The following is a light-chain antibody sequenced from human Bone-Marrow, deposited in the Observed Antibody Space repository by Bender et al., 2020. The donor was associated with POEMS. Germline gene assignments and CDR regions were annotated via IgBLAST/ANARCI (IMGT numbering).Light chain of an antibody. V-gene: IGLV2-8*01. CDR3: CSYAGNWV. CDR1: SSDVGDYDY. Sequence: QSALTQPPSASGSPGQSVTISCTGTSSDVGDYDYVSWYQQRPDKAPKLMIYEVSQRPSGVPDRFSGSKSGNTASLTVSGLQPEDEADYYCCSYAGNWVFGGGTKLTVL. J-gene: IGLJ3*02. CDR2: EVS.